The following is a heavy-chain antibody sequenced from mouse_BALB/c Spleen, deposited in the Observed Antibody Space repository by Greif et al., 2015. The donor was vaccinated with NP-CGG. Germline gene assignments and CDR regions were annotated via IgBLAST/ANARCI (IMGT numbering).Heavy chain of an antibody. CDR1: GFTFSSYY. CDR3: ARRADDYGAWFAY. CDR2: INSNGGST. J-gene: IGHJ3*01. D-gene: IGHD2-4*01. Sequence: EVKLVESGGGLVKLGGSLKLSCAASGFTFSSYYMSWVRQTPEKRLELVAAINSNGGSTYYPDTVKGRLTISRDNAKNTLYLQMSSLKSEDTALYYCARRADDYGAWFAYWGQGTLVTVSA. V-gene: IGHV5-6-2*01.